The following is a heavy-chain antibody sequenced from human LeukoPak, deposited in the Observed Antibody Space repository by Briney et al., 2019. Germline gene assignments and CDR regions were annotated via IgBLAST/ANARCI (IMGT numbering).Heavy chain of an antibody. CDR2: ISTSGISK. Sequence: PRGSLRLSCAASGFTFSSYSMNWVRQAPGKGLEWVSYISTSGISKYYADSVKGRFTISRDNAKNSLYLQMNSLRAEDTAVYYCARDPVAAPGTNYYHYYMDVWGKGTTVTVSS. CDR3: ARDPVAAPGTNYYHYYMDV. D-gene: IGHD6-13*01. V-gene: IGHV3-48*04. J-gene: IGHJ6*03. CDR1: GFTFSSYS.